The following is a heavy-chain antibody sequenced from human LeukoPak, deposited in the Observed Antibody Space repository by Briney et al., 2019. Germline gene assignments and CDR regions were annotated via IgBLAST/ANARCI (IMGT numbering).Heavy chain of an antibody. D-gene: IGHD3-22*01. CDR1: GGSISSGSYY. J-gene: IGHJ4*02. CDR2: IYTSGST. V-gene: IGHV4-61*02. Sequence: PSQTLSLTCTVSGGSISSGSYYWSWIRQPAGKGLEWIGRIYTSGSTNYNPSLKSRVTISVDTSKNQFSLKLSSVTAADTAVYYCARGGDSSGSFDYWGQGTLVTVSS. CDR3: ARGGDSSGSFDY.